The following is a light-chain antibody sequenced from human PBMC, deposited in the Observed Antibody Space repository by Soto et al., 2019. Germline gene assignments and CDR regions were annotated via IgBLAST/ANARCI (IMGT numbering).Light chain of an antibody. CDR2: GAS. CDR1: QSVSSR. CDR3: HQYNNFWT. J-gene: IGKJ1*01. V-gene: IGKV3-15*01. Sequence: EIVITQSPATLSVSPGERVTLSCRASQSVSSRLAWYHQKPGQSPRLLIYGASTRATGIPARFSGSGSGTEFTLTISSLQSEDFGLYYCHQYNNFWTFGQGTKVEIK.